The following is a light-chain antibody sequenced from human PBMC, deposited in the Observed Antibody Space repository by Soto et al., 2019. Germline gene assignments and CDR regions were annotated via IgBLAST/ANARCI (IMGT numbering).Light chain of an antibody. CDR3: QQSYSTPS. CDR1: QSISSY. CDR2: AAS. Sequence: DIQMTQSPSSLSASVGDRVTITCRASQSISSYLNWYQQKPGKAPKLLIYAASSLQSGVPSRFSGSGSGTAFTLSISSLQPEDVATYYCQQSYSTPSFGGGTKVDIK. J-gene: IGKJ4*01. V-gene: IGKV1-39*01.